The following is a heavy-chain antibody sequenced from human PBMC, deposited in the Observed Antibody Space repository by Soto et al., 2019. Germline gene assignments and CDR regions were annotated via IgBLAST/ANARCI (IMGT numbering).Heavy chain of an antibody. Sequence: ASETLSLTCTVSGGSISSYYWSWIRQPPGKGLEWIGYIYYSGSTNYNPSLKSRVTISVDTSKKQFSLNLSSVTAADTAVYYCSRGETTMVRGVNPGYYYYYMDVWGKGTTVTVSS. D-gene: IGHD3-10*01. CDR1: GGSISSYY. CDR3: SRGETTMVRGVNPGYYYYYMDV. CDR2: IYYSGST. V-gene: IGHV4-59*01. J-gene: IGHJ6*03.